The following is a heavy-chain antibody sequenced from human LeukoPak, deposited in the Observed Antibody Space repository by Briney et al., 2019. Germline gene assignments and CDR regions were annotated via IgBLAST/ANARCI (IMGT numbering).Heavy chain of an antibody. CDR1: GGSLSGYY. J-gene: IGHJ4*02. CDR3: ARGLRSVVVVPAATYFDY. D-gene: IGHD2-2*01. CDR2: IDHSGST. V-gene: IGHV4-34*01. Sequence: PSETLSLTCAVYGGSLSGYYWSWIRQPPGKGLEWLGEIDHSGSTNYNPSLKSRVTISVDTSKNQFSLKLSSVTAADTAVYYCARGLRSVVVVPAATYFDYWGQGTLVTVSS.